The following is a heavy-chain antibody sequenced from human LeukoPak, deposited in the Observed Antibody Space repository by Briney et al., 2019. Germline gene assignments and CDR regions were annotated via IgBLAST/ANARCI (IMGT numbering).Heavy chain of an antibody. Sequence: SETLSLTCAVYGGSFSGYYWSWIRQPPGKGLEWIGEINHSGSTNYNPSLKSRVTISVDTSKNQFSLKLSSVTAADTAVYYCARGPGWLRLLSGRWFDPWGQGTLVTVSS. CDR1: GGSFSGYY. D-gene: IGHD5-12*01. J-gene: IGHJ5*02. CDR3: ARGPGWLRLLSGRWFDP. V-gene: IGHV4-34*01. CDR2: INHSGST.